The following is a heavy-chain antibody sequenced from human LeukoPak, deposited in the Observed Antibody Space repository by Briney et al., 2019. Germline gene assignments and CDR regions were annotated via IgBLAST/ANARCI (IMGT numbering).Heavy chain of an antibody. Sequence: PGGSLRLSCAASGFTFDDYAMHWVRQAPGKGLEWVSGISWNSGSIGYADSVKGRFTISRDNAKNSLYLQMNSLRAEDTALYYCAKDSLAAAGTALDYYYYGMDVWGQGTTVTVSS. D-gene: IGHD6-13*01. CDR1: GFTFDDYA. J-gene: IGHJ6*02. CDR2: ISWNSGSI. V-gene: IGHV3-9*01. CDR3: AKDSLAAAGTALDYYYYGMDV.